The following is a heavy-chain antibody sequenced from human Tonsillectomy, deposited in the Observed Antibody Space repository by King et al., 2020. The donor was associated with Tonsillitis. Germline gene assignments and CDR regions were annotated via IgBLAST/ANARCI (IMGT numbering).Heavy chain of an antibody. CDR3: AHTSGSGWYFSNSGWFDP. CDR2: IYWNDDK. Sequence: ITLKESGPTLVKPTQTLTLTCTFSGFSLSTSGVGVGWIRQPPGKALEWLALIYWNDDKRYSPSLKSRLTITKHTSKNQVVLTMTNMDPVDTATYFCAHTSGSGWYFSNSGWFDPWGQGTLVTVSS. V-gene: IGHV2-5*01. D-gene: IGHD6-19*01. J-gene: IGHJ5*02. CDR1: GFSLSTSGVG.